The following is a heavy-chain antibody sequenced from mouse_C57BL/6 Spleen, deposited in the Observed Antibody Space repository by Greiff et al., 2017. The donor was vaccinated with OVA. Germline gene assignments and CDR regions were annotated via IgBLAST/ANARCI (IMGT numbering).Heavy chain of an antibody. CDR3: TKRVYYGTWFAY. D-gene: IGHD2-1*01. Sequence: VQLKESGGGLVQPGGSMKLSCAASGFTFSDAWMDWVRQSPEKGLEWVAKIRNKANNHATYYAESVKGRFTISRDDSKSSVYLQMNSLRAEDTGIYYCTKRVYYGTWFAYWGQGTLVTVSA. V-gene: IGHV6-6*01. J-gene: IGHJ3*01. CDR2: IRNKANNHAT. CDR1: GFTFSDAW.